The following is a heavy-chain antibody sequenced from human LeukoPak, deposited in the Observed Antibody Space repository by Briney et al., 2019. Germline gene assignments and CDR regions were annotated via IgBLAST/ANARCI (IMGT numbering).Heavy chain of an antibody. D-gene: IGHD6-6*01. CDR2: INPSGAST. J-gene: IGHJ4*02. Sequence: ASVKVSCKASGYTFTSYYMHWVRQAPGEGLEWMGIINPSGASTTDTQKFQGKVTMTRDTSTSTVYMELSSLRSEDTAVYFCAREYSSSSVYFDYWGQGTLVTVSS. CDR1: GYTFTSYY. V-gene: IGHV1-46*01. CDR3: AREYSSSSVYFDY.